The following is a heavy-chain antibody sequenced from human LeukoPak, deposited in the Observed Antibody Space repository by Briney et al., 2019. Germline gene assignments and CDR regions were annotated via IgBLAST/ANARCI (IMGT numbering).Heavy chain of an antibody. Sequence: HPGRPLRLSCGLSVYPLNSYRAHCPPHSPDRGGVGVTVISYDESNKYYTHSEEGRFTISRDNSKNTLYLQMNRLRAEDTAVYYCAKDRGYYDSSGYPIWGQGTMVTVSS. V-gene: IGHV3-30*18. CDR2: ISYDESNK. J-gene: IGHJ3*02. CDR1: VYPLNSYR. D-gene: IGHD3-22*01. CDR3: AKDRGYYDSSGYPI.